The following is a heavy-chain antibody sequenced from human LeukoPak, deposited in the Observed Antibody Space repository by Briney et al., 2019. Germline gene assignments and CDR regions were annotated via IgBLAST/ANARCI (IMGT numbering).Heavy chain of an antibody. CDR2: IYYSGST. CDR1: GGSISSYY. D-gene: IGHD1-26*01. V-gene: IGHV4-59*08. Sequence: PSETLSLTCTVSGGSISSYYWSWIRQPPGKGLEWIGYIYYSGSTNYNPSLKSRVTISVDTSRNQFSLKLTSVTAADTAVYYCARRGYSGYDFSGLDVWGQGTTVTVSS. J-gene: IGHJ6*02. CDR3: ARRGYSGYDFSGLDV.